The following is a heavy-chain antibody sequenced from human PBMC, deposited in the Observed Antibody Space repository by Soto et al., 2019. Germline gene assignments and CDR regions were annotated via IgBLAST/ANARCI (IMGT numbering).Heavy chain of an antibody. CDR3: ARHADYGSGSHEVYVMDV. J-gene: IGHJ6*02. V-gene: IGHV5-51*01. D-gene: IGHD3-10*01. Sequence: PGESLKISCKGSGYSFTSYWIGWVRQMPGKGLEWMGIIYPGDSDTRYSPFFQGQVTISADKSISTAYLQWSSLKASDTAMYYCARHADYGSGSHEVYVMDVWGQGTTVTVSS. CDR1: GYSFTSYW. CDR2: IYPGDSDT.